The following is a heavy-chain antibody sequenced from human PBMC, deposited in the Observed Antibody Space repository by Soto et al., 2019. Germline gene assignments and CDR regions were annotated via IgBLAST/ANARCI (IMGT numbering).Heavy chain of an antibody. Sequence: QVQLQQWGAGLLKPSETLSLTCAVYGGSVNSGNYYWSWIRQPPGKGLGWIGEMSHSGGTHFNPSLKSRVTISVDTSKNQFSLKMSSVTAADTALYYWARVERGTATTVVDAFDIWGPGTLVTVSS. J-gene: IGHJ3*02. CDR2: MSHSGGT. D-gene: IGHD1-1*01. CDR3: ARVERGTATTVVDAFDI. CDR1: GGSVNSGNYY. V-gene: IGHV4-34*01.